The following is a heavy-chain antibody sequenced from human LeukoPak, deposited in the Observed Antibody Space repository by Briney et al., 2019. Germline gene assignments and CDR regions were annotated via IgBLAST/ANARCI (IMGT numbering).Heavy chain of an antibody. CDR1: GGSISSYH. D-gene: IGHD6-19*01. CDR3: ARHEDSSGWCFDY. J-gene: IGHJ4*02. V-gene: IGHV4-59*08. CDR2: VYYSGST. Sequence: SETLSLTCTVSGGSISSYHWSWIRQPPGKGLEWIGYVYYSGSTNYNPSLKSRVTISVDTSKNQFPLKLSSVTAADTAVYYCARHEDSSGWCFDYWGQGTLVTVSS.